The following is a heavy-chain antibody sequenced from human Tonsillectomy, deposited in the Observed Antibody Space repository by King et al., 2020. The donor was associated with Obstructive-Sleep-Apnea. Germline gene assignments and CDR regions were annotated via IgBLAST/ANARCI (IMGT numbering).Heavy chain of an antibody. V-gene: IGHV4-39*07. J-gene: IGHJ6*02. D-gene: IGHD4-17*01. CDR1: GGSISSSSYY. CDR3: ARDRETTVREVFGMDV. Sequence: QLQESGPGLVKPSETLSLTCTVSGGSISSSSYYWGWIRQPPGKGLEWIGSIYYSGSTYYNPSLKSRVTISVDTSKNQFSLKLSSVTAADTAVYYCARDRETTVREVFGMDVWGQGTTVTVSS. CDR2: IYYSGST.